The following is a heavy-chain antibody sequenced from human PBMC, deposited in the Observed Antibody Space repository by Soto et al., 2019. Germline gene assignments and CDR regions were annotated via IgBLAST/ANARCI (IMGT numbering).Heavy chain of an antibody. D-gene: IGHD3-22*01. Sequence: PVGSLRLSCAASGFTFSSYAMHWVRQAPGKGLEWVAVISYDGSNKYYADSVKGRFTISRDNSKNTLYLQMKSLRAEDTAVYYCASHYYDSNGYQKTNPPFDYWGQGTLVTVSS. CDR3: ASHYYDSNGYQKTNPPFDY. J-gene: IGHJ4*02. CDR1: GFTFSSYA. V-gene: IGHV3-30-3*01. CDR2: ISYDGSNK.